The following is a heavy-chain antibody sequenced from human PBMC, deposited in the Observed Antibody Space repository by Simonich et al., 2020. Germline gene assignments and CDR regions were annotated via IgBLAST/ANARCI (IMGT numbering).Heavy chain of an antibody. CDR2: INLREST. CDR1: GGSFSGYY. Sequence: QVQLQQWGAGLLKPPETLSPTCAVYGGSFSGYYWRWIRQPPGKGVEWMVEINLRESTKYHPPLKCQVTISVDTAKNQFSLKLGSVTAADTAVYDCARGGLVNYDILTGYHNWFDPWGQGTLVTVSS. CDR3: ARGGLVNYDILTGYHNWFDP. V-gene: IGHV4-34*01. D-gene: IGHD3-9*01. J-gene: IGHJ5*02.